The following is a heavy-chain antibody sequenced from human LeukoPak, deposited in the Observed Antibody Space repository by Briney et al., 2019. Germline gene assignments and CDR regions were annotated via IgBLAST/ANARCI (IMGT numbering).Heavy chain of an antibody. D-gene: IGHD3-16*01. CDR1: GGSISSYY. CDR2: IYYSGST. V-gene: IGHV4-59*01. J-gene: IGHJ4*02. Sequence: SETLSLTCTVSGGSISSYYWSWIRQPPGKGLEWIGYIYYSGSTNYNPSLKSRVTISVDTSKNQFSLKLSSVTAADTAVYYCARAEKGGFDSWGQGTLVTVSS. CDR3: ARAEKGGFDS.